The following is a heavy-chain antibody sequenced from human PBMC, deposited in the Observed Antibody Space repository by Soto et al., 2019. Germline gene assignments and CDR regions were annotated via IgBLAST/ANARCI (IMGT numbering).Heavy chain of an antibody. D-gene: IGHD3-10*02. CDR1: GYTFTGYY. CDR3: ARTLFGGGIWSAP. CDR2: INPNSGGT. V-gene: IGHV1-2*04. J-gene: IGHJ5*02. Sequence: GASVKVSCKASGYTFTGYYMHWVRQAPGQGLEWMGWINPNSGGTNYAQKFQGWVTMTRDTSISTAYMELSRLRSDDTAVYYCARTLFGGGIWSAPWGKGTLVPVPS.